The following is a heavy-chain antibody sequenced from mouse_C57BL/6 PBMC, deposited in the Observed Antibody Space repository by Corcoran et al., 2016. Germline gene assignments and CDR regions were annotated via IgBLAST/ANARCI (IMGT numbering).Heavy chain of an antibody. CDR2: IYPGSGNT. Sequence: QVQLKQSGAELVRPGASVKLSCKASGYTFTDYYINWVKQRPGQGLEWIARIYPGSGNTYYNEKFKGKATLTAEKSSSTAYMQLSSLTSEDSAVYFCARMRGYYGAMDYWGQGTSVTVSS. D-gene: IGHD1-1*01. J-gene: IGHJ4*01. V-gene: IGHV1-76*01. CDR1: GYTFTDYY. CDR3: ARMRGYYGAMDY.